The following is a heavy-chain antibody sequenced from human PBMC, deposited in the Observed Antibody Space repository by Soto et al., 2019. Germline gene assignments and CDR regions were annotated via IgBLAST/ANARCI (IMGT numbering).Heavy chain of an antibody. CDR1: GFTFSSYW. V-gene: IGHV3-7*05. CDR3: ARAGDYYGSGLYYYYGMDV. D-gene: IGHD3-10*01. Sequence: GGSLRLSCAASGFTFSSYWMSWVRQAPGKGLEWVANIKQDGSEKYYVDSVKGRFTISRDNAKNSLYLQMNSLRAEDTAVYYCARAGDYYGSGLYYYYGMDVWGQGTTVTVSS. CDR2: IKQDGSEK. J-gene: IGHJ6*02.